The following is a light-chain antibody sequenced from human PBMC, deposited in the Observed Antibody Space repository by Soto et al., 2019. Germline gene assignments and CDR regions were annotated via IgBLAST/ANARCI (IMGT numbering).Light chain of an antibody. CDR2: GAS. V-gene: IGKV3-20*01. CDR1: QSISSNH. Sequence: EIVLTQSPGTLSLSPGERATLSCRASQSISSNHLAWYQQKPGQAPRLLIYGASSRATDIPDRFSGSGSGTDFTLTISRLEPEDFAVYYGQHYGSSRWTFGHGTKVEIK. CDR3: QHYGSSRWT. J-gene: IGKJ1*01.